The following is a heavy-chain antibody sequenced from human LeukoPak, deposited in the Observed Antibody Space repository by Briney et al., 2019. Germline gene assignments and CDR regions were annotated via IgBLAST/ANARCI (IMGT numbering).Heavy chain of an antibody. CDR2: IKSKTDGGTT. D-gene: IGHD6-6*01. J-gene: IGHJ4*02. V-gene: IGHV3-15*01. Sequence: GGSLRLSCAASGFTFSNAWMSWVRQAPRKGLEWVGRIKSKTDGGTTDYAAPVKGRFTISRDDSKNTLYLQMNSLKTEDTAVYYCTTDIIAARTDYWGQGTLVTVSS. CDR1: GFTFSNAW. CDR3: TTDIIAARTDY.